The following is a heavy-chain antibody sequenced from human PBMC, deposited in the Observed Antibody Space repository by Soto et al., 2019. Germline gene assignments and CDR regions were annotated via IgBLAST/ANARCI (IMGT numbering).Heavy chain of an antibody. CDR3: ARASSSWYVERKRGTDY. CDR1: GYTCTGYY. J-gene: IGHJ4*02. D-gene: IGHD6-13*01. CDR2: INPNSGGT. Sequence: ASVKVSCKASGYTCTGYYMHWVRQAPGQGLEWMGWINPNSGGTNYAQKFQGRVTMTRDTSISTAYMELSRLRSDDTAVYYCARASSSWYVERKRGTDYWGQGTLVTVSS. V-gene: IGHV1-2*02.